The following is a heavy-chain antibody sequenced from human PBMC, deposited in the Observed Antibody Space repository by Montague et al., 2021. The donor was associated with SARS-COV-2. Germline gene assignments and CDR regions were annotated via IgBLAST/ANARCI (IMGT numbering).Heavy chain of an antibody. D-gene: IGHD3-10*01. V-gene: IGHV4-59*03. CDR2: LHHSGAT. CDR1: GASMSPYH. CDR3: ATSLGGRYYWADYYFDY. Sequence: SETLSLTCAVTGASMSPYHWSWIRQPPGKGLEWIGNLHHSGATNYNPSLESRVTMSVDTSKNQFSLNLISVTAADTAVYFCATSLGGRYYWADYYFDYWGQRILVTVSA. J-gene: IGHJ4*02.